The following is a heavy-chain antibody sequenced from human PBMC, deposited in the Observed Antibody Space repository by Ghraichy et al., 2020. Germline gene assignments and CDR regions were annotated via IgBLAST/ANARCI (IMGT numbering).Heavy chain of an antibody. CDR2: INHSGDT. J-gene: IGHJ5*02. D-gene: IGHD2-8*02. Sequence: ESLNISCGISGGPVGGYYWSWIRQSPGKGLEWLGEINHSGDTYYNPYLKSRLKISVDTSRDRSFLNLTSVTAADTAVYYCTRGRGVLRTWGQGNLVTVSS. CDR3: TRGRGVLRT. V-gene: IGHV4-34*01. CDR1: GGPVGGYY.